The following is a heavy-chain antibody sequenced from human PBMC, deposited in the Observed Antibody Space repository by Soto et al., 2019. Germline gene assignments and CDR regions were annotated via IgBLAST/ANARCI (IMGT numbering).Heavy chain of an antibody. CDR2: TIPIFGTA. J-gene: IGHJ3*02. D-gene: IGHD4-17*01. CDR3: AITVTYHAFDI. Sequence: QVQLVQSGAEVKKPGSSVKVSCKASGGTFSSYAISWVRQAPGQGLAWMGGTIPIFGTANYAKTCQGRVTITADECTSTAYMELSSLRSEDTAVYYCAITVTYHAFDIWGQGTMVTVSS. V-gene: IGHV1-69*01. CDR1: GGTFSSYA.